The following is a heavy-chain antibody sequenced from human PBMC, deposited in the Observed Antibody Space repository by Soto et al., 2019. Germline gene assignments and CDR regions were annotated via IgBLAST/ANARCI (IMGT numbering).Heavy chain of an antibody. CDR2: INPSGGST. D-gene: IGHD2-2*01. J-gene: IGHJ6*02. Sequence: ASVKVSCKASGGTFTSYYMHWVRQAPGQGLEWMGIINPSGGSTSYAQKFQGRVTMTRDTSTSTVYMELSSLRSEDTAVYYRARGAPRYCSSTSCYLYGMDVWGQGTTVTVSS. CDR3: ARGAPRYCSSTSCYLYGMDV. V-gene: IGHV1-46*01. CDR1: GGTFTSYY.